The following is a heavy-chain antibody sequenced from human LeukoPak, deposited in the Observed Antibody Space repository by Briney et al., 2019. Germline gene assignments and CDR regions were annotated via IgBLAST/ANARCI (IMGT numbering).Heavy chain of an antibody. V-gene: IGHV3-21*01. CDR3: ARGTGKTKAFDV. J-gene: IGHJ3*01. CDR1: GFPFSSYS. D-gene: IGHD1/OR15-1a*01. CDR2: ISSSSSYI. Sequence: PGGSLRLSCAASGFPFSSYSMNWVRQLPGKGLEWVSSISSSSSYIYYADSVKGRSTISRDNAKNSLHLQMKSLRAEDTAVYFCARGTGKTKAFDVWGRGTMVTVSS.